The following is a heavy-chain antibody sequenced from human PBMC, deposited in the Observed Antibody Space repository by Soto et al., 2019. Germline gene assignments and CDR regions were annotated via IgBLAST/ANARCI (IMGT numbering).Heavy chain of an antibody. CDR1: GYTFTTYG. CDR2: ISGANGHT. J-gene: IGHJ4*02. V-gene: IGHV1-18*01. Sequence: QVQVVQSGAEVKKPGASVKVSCKTSGYTFTTYGIGWVRQAPGQGLEWMGWISGANGHTNYAQNVQGRVTVTTDTSTRAAYMELRSLRSDGTTLYYSAREVAGGGGECDYWGQGALVTVSS. CDR3: AREVAGGGGECDY. D-gene: IGHD3-16*01.